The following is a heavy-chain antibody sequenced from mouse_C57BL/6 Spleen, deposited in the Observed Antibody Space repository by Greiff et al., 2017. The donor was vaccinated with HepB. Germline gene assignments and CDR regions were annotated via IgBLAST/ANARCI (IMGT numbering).Heavy chain of an antibody. Sequence: DVMLVESGGGLVKPGGSLKLSCAASGFTFSSYAMSWVRQTPEKRLEWVATISDGGSYTYYPDNVKGRFTISRDNAKNNLYLQMSHLKSEDTAMYYCARDRDYYGSRGAMDYWGQGTSVTVSS. J-gene: IGHJ4*01. V-gene: IGHV5-4*01. CDR3: ARDRDYYGSRGAMDY. CDR1: GFTFSSYA. D-gene: IGHD1-1*01. CDR2: ISDGGSYT.